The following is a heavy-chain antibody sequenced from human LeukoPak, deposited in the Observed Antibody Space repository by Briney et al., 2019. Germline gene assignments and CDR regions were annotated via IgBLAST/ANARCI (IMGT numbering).Heavy chain of an antibody. CDR3: ARQDRIAARPGYFDY. CDR1: GFTFSSYSMN. Sequence: GSLRLSCAASGFTFSSYSMNWVRQPPGKGLEWIGSIYYSGSTYYNPSLKSRVTISVDTSKNQFSLKLSSVTAADTAVYYCARQDRIAARPGYFDYWGQGTLVTVSS. CDR2: IYYSGST. J-gene: IGHJ4*02. V-gene: IGHV4-39*01. D-gene: IGHD6-6*01.